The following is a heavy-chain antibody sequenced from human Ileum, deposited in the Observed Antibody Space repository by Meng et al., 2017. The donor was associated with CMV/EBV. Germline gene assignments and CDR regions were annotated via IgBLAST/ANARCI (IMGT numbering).Heavy chain of an antibody. V-gene: IGHV4-30-4*08. CDR1: GASSSSGDYY. CDR2: IFFSGNT. J-gene: IGHJ5*02. D-gene: IGHD6-13*01. CDR3: ARFRIAALGNLFDP. Sequence: QVPLQDSRSVLLKPTQTLSLSFSVPGASSSSGDYYWSWIRQPPGKGLEWIGYIFFSGNTYYNPSLNNRVIISIDTPRNQFSLKVDSVTAADTAVYYCARFRIAALGNLFDPWGHGTPVTVSS.